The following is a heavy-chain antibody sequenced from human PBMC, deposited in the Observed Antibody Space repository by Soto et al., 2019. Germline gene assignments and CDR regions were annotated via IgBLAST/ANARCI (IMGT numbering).Heavy chain of an antibody. CDR3: ASMIGDPVLSFDS. CDR1: GGSISSYY. J-gene: IGHJ5*01. D-gene: IGHD3-10*02. V-gene: IGHV4-59*01. Sequence: QVQLQESGPGLVKPSETLSLTCTVSGGSISSYYWSWIRQPPGKGLEWIGFIFYSGSTSYNPSLTTRVTRAIDRAEYQFSLKLNSVTAADTAVYYCASMIGDPVLSFDSWGQGTLVAVSS. CDR2: IFYSGST.